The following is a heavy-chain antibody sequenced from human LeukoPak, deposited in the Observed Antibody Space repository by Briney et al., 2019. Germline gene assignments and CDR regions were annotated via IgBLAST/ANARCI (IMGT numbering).Heavy chain of an antibody. D-gene: IGHD6-13*01. Sequence: SQTLSLTCAISGDSVSSSSSAWNWIRQSPSRGLEWLGRTFYRSQWYYDYVVSLKGRITINPDTSKNQFSLQLNSVTPEDTAVYYCARDISSSNYFFDYWGQGILVTVSS. CDR1: GDSVSSSSSA. CDR3: ARDISSSNYFFDY. J-gene: IGHJ4*02. V-gene: IGHV6-1*01. CDR2: TFYRSQWYY.